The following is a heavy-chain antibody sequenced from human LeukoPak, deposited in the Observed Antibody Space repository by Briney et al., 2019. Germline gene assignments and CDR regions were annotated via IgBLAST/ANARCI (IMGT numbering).Heavy chain of an antibody. CDR2: ISAYNGNT. CDR3: ARMADYYDSSGYYTVMYYFDY. V-gene: IGHV1-18*01. J-gene: IGHJ4*02. Sequence: ASVKVSCKASGYTFTSYGISWVRQAPGQGLEWMGWISAYNGNTNYAQKLQGRVTMTTDTSTSTAYMELRSLRSDDTAVYYCARMADYYDSSGYYTVMYYFDYWGQGTLVTVS. D-gene: IGHD3-22*01. CDR1: GYTFTSYG.